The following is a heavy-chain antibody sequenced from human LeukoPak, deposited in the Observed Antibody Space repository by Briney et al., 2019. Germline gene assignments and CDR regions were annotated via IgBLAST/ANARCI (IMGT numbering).Heavy chain of an antibody. CDR3: ARSQSLGY. CDR2: IKHDGSDK. V-gene: IGHV3-7*04. J-gene: IGHJ4*02. Sequence: GGSLRLSCAASGFTFSSYWMSWVRQAPGKGLEWVANIKHDGSDKYYVDSVKGRFTISRDNAEDSLYLQMNSLRAEDTAMYYCARSQSLGYWGQGTLVTVSS. CDR1: GFTFSSYW.